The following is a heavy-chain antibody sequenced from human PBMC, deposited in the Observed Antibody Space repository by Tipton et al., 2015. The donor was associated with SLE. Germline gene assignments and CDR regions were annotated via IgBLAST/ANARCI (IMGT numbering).Heavy chain of an antibody. CDR3: ARHDYGDPFDY. V-gene: IGHV4-59*08. J-gene: IGHJ4*02. Sequence: TLSLTCAVSGGSFSGHYWSWIRQPPGKGLEWIGYIYYSGSTNYNPSLKSRVTISVDTSKNQFSLKLSSVTAADTAVYYCARHDYGDPFDYWGQGTLVTVSS. CDR2: IYYSGST. CDR1: GGSFSGHY. D-gene: IGHD4-17*01.